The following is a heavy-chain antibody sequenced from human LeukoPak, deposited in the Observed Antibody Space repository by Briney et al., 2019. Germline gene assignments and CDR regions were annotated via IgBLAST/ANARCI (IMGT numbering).Heavy chain of an antibody. D-gene: IGHD3-10*01. CDR3: AKDRFYGSGSYTFDS. CDR2: ISGSGGST. V-gene: IGHV3-23*01. Sequence: GGSLRLSCAASGFTFSRYAMNWVRQAPGKGLEWVSDISGSGGSTYYADSVKGRFTISRDNSKSRLYLQMNSLRAEDSAVYYCAKDRFYGSGSYTFDSWGQGTLVTVSS. CDR1: GFTFSRYA. J-gene: IGHJ4*02.